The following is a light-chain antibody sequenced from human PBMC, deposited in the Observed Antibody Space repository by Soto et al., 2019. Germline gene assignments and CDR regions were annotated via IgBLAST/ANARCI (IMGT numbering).Light chain of an antibody. CDR2: DAY. V-gene: IGKV1-5*01. J-gene: IGKJ1*01. CDR1: QPISKW. CDR3: QQYNGHSTWT. Sequence: DIQMTQSPSTLSASVGDRVTITCRASQPISKWLAWYQQKPGKAPKVLIWDAYTLQRGVPSRFSGSGSGTEYTLTISSLQPDDFATYCCQQYNGHSTWTFGPGTKVDIK.